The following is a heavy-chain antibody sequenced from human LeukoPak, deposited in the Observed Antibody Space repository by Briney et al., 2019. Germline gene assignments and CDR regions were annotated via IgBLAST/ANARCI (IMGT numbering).Heavy chain of an antibody. CDR2: INPNSGGT. CDR1: GYTFTGYY. D-gene: IGHD2-21*02. V-gene: IGHV1-2*02. CDR3: ARAKYCGGDCYNFDY. Sequence: ASVKVSCKASGYTFTGYYMHWVRQAPGQGLEWMGWINPNSGGTNYAQEFQGRVTMTRDTSISTAYMELSRLRSDDTAVYYCARAKYCGGDCYNFDYWGQGTLVTVSS. J-gene: IGHJ4*02.